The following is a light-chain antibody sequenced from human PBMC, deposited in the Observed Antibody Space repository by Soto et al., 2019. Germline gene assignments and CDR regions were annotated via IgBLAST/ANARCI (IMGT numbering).Light chain of an antibody. Sequence: EIVMTQSPATLSVSPGGRATLSCRASQSVSSSYLAWYQQKPGQAPRLLIYGASSRATGIPDRFSGSGSGTDFTLTISRLEPEDFAVYYCQQYGSSQITFGQGTRLEIK. CDR2: GAS. J-gene: IGKJ5*01. V-gene: IGKV3-20*01. CDR1: QSVSSSY. CDR3: QQYGSSQIT.